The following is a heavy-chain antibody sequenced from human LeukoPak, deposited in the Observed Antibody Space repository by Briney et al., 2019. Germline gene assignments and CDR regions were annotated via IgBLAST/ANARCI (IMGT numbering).Heavy chain of an antibody. CDR2: IYYSGST. V-gene: IGHV4-38-2*01. J-gene: IGHJ4*02. CDR3: ARVITIFGVVTSFDY. Sequence: SETLSLTCDVSGYSIIRGYYWGWIRQPPGKGLEWIGSIYYSGSTYYNPSLKSRVTISVDTSKNQFSLKLSSVTAAHTAVYYCARVITIFGVVTSFDYWGQGTLVTVSS. D-gene: IGHD3-3*01. CDR1: GYSIIRGYY.